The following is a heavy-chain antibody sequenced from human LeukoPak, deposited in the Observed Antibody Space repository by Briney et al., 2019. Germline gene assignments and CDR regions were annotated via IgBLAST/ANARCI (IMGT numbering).Heavy chain of an antibody. Sequence: PGGSLRLSCAGSGFIVRSNYMSWVRQAPGQGLEWVSVIYTGGSMYYADSVKGRFTISRDTSKSTLYLQMNSLRAEDTAVYYCARTGYCSSTSCYKAFDYWGQGTLVTVSS. CDR1: GFIVRSNY. D-gene: IGHD2-2*02. CDR2: IYTGGSM. V-gene: IGHV3-66*01. CDR3: ARTGYCSSTSCYKAFDY. J-gene: IGHJ4*02.